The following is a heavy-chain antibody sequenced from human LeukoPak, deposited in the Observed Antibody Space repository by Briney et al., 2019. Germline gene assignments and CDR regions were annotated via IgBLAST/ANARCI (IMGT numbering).Heavy chain of an antibody. Sequence: PSETLSLTCTVSGGSISTYYWSWIRQPPGKGLEWIGYFYYSGSTNYNPSLKSRVTISVDTSKNQFSLKVSSVTAADTAVYYCARGIAAAERWYFDLWGRGTLVIVSS. CDR1: GGSISTYY. CDR3: ARGIAAAERWYFDL. J-gene: IGHJ2*01. CDR2: FYYSGST. V-gene: IGHV4-59*01. D-gene: IGHD6-13*01.